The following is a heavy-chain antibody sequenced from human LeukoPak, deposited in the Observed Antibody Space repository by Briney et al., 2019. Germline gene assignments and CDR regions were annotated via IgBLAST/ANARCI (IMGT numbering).Heavy chain of an antibody. D-gene: IGHD5-12*01. Sequence: GGSLRLSCAASGFTFSSYAMSWVRQAPGKGLEWVSAVSGSAGSTYCADSVKGRFTISRDNSKNTLYLQMNSLRAEDTAVYYCAKLGGSVNSGYGFDYWGQGTLVTVSS. CDR2: VSGSAGST. CDR1: GFTFSSYA. V-gene: IGHV3-23*01. CDR3: AKLGGSVNSGYGFDY. J-gene: IGHJ4*02.